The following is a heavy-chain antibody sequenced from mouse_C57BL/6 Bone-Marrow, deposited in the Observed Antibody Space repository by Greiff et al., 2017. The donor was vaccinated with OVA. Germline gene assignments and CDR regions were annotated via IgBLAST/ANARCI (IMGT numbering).Heavy chain of an antibody. V-gene: IGHV5-4*03. CDR2: ISDGGSYT. CDR1: GFTFSSYA. J-gene: IGHJ4*01. CDR3: ARDYDAMDY. Sequence: EVKLMESGGGLVKPGGSLKLSCAASGFTFSSYAMSWVRQTPEKRLEWVATISDGGSYTYYPDNVKGRFTISRDNAKNNLYLQMSHLKSEDTAMYYCARDYDAMDYWGQGTSVTVSS. D-gene: IGHD2-4*01.